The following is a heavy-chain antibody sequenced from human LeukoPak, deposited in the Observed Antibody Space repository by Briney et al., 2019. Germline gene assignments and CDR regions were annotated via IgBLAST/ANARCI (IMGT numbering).Heavy chain of an antibody. Sequence: SVTVSCTASGGTFSSYAISWVRQAPGQGLEWMGGIIPIFGTANYAQKFQGRVTITADESTSTAYMELSSLRSEDTAVYYCARSQWLNQGLFDYWGQGTLVTVSS. CDR1: GGTFSSYA. D-gene: IGHD6-19*01. CDR2: IIPIFGTA. J-gene: IGHJ4*02. V-gene: IGHV1-69*13. CDR3: ARSQWLNQGLFDY.